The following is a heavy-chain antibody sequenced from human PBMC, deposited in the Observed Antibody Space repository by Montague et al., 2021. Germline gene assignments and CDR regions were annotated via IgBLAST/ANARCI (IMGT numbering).Heavy chain of an antibody. J-gene: IGHJ3*02. CDR3: ARAVCGGDCYGAFDI. D-gene: IGHD2-21*02. CDR2: VTYDGSNE. V-gene: IGHV3-30-3*01. CDR1: GFTFSNYS. Sequence: SRRLSCAASGFTFSNYSMNWVRQSPGKGLEWVAVVTYDGSNEYYTDSVKGRFTISRDNSKNTLYLQMNSLRAEDTAIYSCARAVCGGDCYGAFDIWGHGTMVTVSS.